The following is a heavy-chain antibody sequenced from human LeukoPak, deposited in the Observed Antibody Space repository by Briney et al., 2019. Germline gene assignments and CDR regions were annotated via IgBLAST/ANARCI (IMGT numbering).Heavy chain of an antibody. CDR3: ARGGDGDILTGLVFDY. Sequence: ASVKVSCKPSGYXFTSYGINWVRQAPGQGLEWIGWISAYNGNTNYAQKLQGRVTMTTDTSTSTAYMELRSLRSDDTAVYYCARGGDGDILTGLVFDYWGQGTLVTVSS. D-gene: IGHD3-9*01. CDR1: GYXFTSYG. J-gene: IGHJ4*02. V-gene: IGHV1-18*01. CDR2: ISAYNGNT.